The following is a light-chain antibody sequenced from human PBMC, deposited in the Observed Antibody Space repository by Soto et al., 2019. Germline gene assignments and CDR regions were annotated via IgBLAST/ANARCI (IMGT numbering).Light chain of an antibody. CDR3: QQYGSSPFT. CDR1: QSVSSSY. Sequence: EIVLTQSPGTLPLSPGERATLSCRASQSVSSSYLVWYQQKPGQAPSPLIYGAFTRATVIPDRFSGSGSGTDFTLTISRLEPEDFAVYYCQQYGSSPFTFGQGTKLQIK. CDR2: GAF. V-gene: IGKV3-20*01. J-gene: IGKJ2*01.